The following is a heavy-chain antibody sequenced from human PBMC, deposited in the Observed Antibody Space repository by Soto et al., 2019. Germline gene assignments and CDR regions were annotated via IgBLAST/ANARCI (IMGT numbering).Heavy chain of an antibody. Sequence: GGSLRLSCATSGFTFGNYGMNWVRQAPGKGLEWVSGISGGGGNTYYADSVKGRFTISRDPSKNTVFLEMNSLRAEDTAVYYCAKGFIVVVTVLRPDDAFDAWGQGTLVTVSS. CDR1: GFTFGNYG. J-gene: IGHJ3*01. V-gene: IGHV3-23*01. CDR3: AKGFIVVVTVLRPDDAFDA. CDR2: ISGGGGNT. D-gene: IGHD2-21*02.